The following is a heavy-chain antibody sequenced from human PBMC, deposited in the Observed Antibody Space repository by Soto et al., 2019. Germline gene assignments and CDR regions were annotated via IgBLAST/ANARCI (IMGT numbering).Heavy chain of an antibody. CDR2: VNPNNGDT. V-gene: IGHV1-8*01. Sequence: QVQLVQSGAELKKPGASVKVSCKASGYTFSNYDMNWVRQATGQGPEWIGWVNPNNGDTGYAQKFQGRVTLTTDISTTTAYMELFSLLSEDTAIYYCAKVSRKGSAIDFDYWGQGTLITVSS. CDR3: AKVSRKGSAIDFDY. CDR1: GYTFSNYD. D-gene: IGHD3-10*01. J-gene: IGHJ4*02.